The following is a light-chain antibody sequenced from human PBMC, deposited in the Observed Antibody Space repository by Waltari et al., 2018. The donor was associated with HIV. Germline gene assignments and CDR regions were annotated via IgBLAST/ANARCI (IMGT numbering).Light chain of an antibody. CDR1: PSNIGSNY. Sequence: QSVVTQPPSASGTLGQRVTISCSGGPSNIGSNYVYWYQHLPGTSPKRLIYMNYQRPSGVPDRISGSKSGTSASLAISGLRSEDEADYYCASWDDSLGGYWIFGGGTNLTVL. J-gene: IGLJ2*01. CDR3: ASWDDSLGGYWI. CDR2: MNY. V-gene: IGLV1-47*01.